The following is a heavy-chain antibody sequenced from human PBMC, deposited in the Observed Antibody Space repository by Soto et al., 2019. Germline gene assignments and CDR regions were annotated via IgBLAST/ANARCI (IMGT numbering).Heavy chain of an antibody. D-gene: IGHD3-10*01. Sequence: PGGSRWLSRVGCGLCRSRWWMHRDRKAPGKGLEWVAGVWYDGSNKYYADSVKGRFTISRDNSKNTLYLQMNSLRAEDTAVYYCARVGQYYYGSGSFPPPYYYYYMDVWGKGTTVTVSS. V-gene: IGHV3-33*01. CDR3: ARVGQYYYGSGSFPPPYYYYYMDV. CDR1: GLCRSRWW. CDR2: VWYDGSNK. J-gene: IGHJ6*03.